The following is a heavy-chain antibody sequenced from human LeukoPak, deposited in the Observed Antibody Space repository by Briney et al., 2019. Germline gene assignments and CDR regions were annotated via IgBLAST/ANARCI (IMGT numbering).Heavy chain of an antibody. V-gene: IGHV3-23*01. CDR3: AKAYSAADWSDAFDI. D-gene: IGHD1-1*01. CDR2: INGDGSSTS. Sequence: GGSLSPSCAASGFTVSNFAMSWVRQAPGKGLEWVSAINGDGSSTSFYADSVRGRFTMSRDNSKNTLWLQMNSLRGDDTAVYFCAKAYSAADWSDAFDIWGQGTLVTVSS. J-gene: IGHJ3*02. CDR1: GFTVSNFA.